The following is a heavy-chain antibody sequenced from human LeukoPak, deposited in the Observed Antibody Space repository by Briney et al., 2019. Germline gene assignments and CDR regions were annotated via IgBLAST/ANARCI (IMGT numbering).Heavy chain of an antibody. CDR1: GGSISSYY. Sequence: SETLSLTCTVSGGSISSYYWSWIRQHPGKGLEWIGYIYYSGSTYYNPSLKSRVTTSVDTSKNQFSLKLSSVTAADTAVYYCARGPYSSSWTRWGQGTLVTVSS. CDR3: ARGPYSSSWTR. V-gene: IGHV4-59*06. J-gene: IGHJ4*02. CDR2: IYYSGST. D-gene: IGHD6-13*01.